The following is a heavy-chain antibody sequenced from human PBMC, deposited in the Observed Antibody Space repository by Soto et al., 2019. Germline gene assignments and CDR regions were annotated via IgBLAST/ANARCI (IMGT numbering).Heavy chain of an antibody. Sequence: SVKVSCKASGSTFSSYAISWVRQAPGQGLEWMGGIIPIFGTANYAQKFQGRVTITADESTSTAYMELSSLRSEDTAVYYCARGGLVLVPTTVNSDYYYYAMDVWGQGTTVTVSS. D-gene: IGHD2-2*01. CDR1: GSTFSSYA. V-gene: IGHV1-69*13. J-gene: IGHJ6*02. CDR2: IIPIFGTA. CDR3: ARGGLVLVPTTVNSDYYYYAMDV.